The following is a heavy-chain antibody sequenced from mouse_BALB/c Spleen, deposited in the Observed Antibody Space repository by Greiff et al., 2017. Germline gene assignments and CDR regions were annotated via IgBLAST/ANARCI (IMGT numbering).Heavy chain of an antibody. CDR2: ISNGGGST. V-gene: IGHV5-12-2*01. CDR1: GFTFSSYT. CDR3: ASFYYGNSWFAY. J-gene: IGHJ3*01. D-gene: IGHD2-1*01. Sequence: EVKVVESGGGLVQPGGSLKLSCAASGFTFSSYTMSWVRQTPEKRLEWVAYISNGGGSTYYPDTVKGRFTISRDNAKNTLYLQMSSLKSEDTAMYYCASFYYGNSWFAYWGQGTLVTVSA.